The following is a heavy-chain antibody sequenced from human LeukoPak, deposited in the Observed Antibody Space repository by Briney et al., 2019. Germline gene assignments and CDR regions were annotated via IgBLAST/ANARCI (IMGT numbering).Heavy chain of an antibody. Sequence: GGSLRLSCAASGFTFSRYGMHWVRQAPGKGLEWVAVISYDGSNKYYVDSVKGRFTIFRDNSKNTLYLQMNSLRAEDTALYYCARGGTWMPDYWGQGTLVTVSS. J-gene: IGHJ4*02. CDR3: ARGGTWMPDY. D-gene: IGHD5-12*01. V-gene: IGHV3-30*03. CDR2: ISYDGSNK. CDR1: GFTFSRYG.